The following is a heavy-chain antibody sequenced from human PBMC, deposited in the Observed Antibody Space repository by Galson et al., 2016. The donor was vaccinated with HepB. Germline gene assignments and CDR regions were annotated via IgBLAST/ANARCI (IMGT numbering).Heavy chain of an antibody. CDR3: ARQRGSPAAMGWFDP. Sequence: LSLTCTVSGGSISSSSYYWGWIRRPPGKGLEWIGSIYYSGSTYYNPSLKSRVTISVDTSKNQFSLRLSSVTAADTAVYYCARQRGSPAAMGWFDPWGQGTLVTVSS. J-gene: IGHJ5*02. CDR2: IYYSGST. D-gene: IGHD2-2*01. CDR1: GGSISSSSYY. V-gene: IGHV4-39*01.